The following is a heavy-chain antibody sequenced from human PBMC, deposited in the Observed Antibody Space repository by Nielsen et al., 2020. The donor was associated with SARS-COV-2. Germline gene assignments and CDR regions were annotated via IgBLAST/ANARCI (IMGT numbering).Heavy chain of an antibody. CDR1: GDSVSSSSAA. CDR3: ARARGAYGDYYYYYYTDV. V-gene: IGHV6-1*01. D-gene: IGHD4-17*01. Sequence: SCAISGDSVSSSSAAWNWTTQSPSRGLEWLGRTYYRSKWYNDYAVSVKSRITINPDTSKNQFSLHLNSVTPEDTAVYYCARARGAYGDYYYYYYTDVWGKGTTVTVSS. J-gene: IGHJ6*03. CDR2: TYYRSKWYN.